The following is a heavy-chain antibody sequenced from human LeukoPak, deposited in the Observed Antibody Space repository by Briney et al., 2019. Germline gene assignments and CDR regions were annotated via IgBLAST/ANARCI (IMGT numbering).Heavy chain of an antibody. CDR3: ATLLFGGDHFDY. J-gene: IGHJ4*02. D-gene: IGHD3-16*01. Sequence: GGSLRLSCAAPGFTFSNYSMNWVRQAPGKGLEWVSSISSNGDYIYYADSVKGRFTISRDNAKNSLYLQMNSLRAEDSAVYYCATLLFGGDHFDYWGQGTLVTVSS. CDR1: GFTFSNYS. V-gene: IGHV3-21*01. CDR2: ISSNGDYI.